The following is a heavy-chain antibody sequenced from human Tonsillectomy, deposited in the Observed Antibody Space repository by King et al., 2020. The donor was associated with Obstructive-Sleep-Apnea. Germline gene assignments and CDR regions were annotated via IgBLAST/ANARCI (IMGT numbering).Heavy chain of an antibody. CDR2: ISWNSGSI. J-gene: IGHJ4*02. V-gene: IGHV3-9*01. Sequence: VQLVESGGGLVQPGRSLRLSCAASGFTFDDYAMHWVRQAPGKGLEWVSGISWNSGSIGYADSVKGRFTISRDNAKNSLYLQMNSLRAEDTALYYCAKDSRSGYCSGGSCYSLDYWGQGTLVTVSS. CDR3: AKDSRSGYCSGGSCYSLDY. CDR1: GFTFDDYA. D-gene: IGHD2-15*01.